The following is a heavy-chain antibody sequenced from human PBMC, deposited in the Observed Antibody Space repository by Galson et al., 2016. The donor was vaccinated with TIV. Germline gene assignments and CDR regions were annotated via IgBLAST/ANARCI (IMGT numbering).Heavy chain of an antibody. CDR3: ARERRHCNECYLYYYFGMDV. CDR1: RLTVSDNY. Sequence: SLRLSCAASRLTVSDNYMTWVRQAPGKGLEWVSLIYDDGSTTYAESVKSRFTISRDRSTNMVYLQMNNLRAEDTAVYYCARERRHCNECYLYYYFGMDVWGLGTTVTVS. V-gene: IGHV3-66*02. D-gene: IGHD2/OR15-2a*01. CDR2: IYDDGST. J-gene: IGHJ6*02.